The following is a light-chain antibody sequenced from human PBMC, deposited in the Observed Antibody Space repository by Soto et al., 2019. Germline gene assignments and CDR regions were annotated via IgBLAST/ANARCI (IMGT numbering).Light chain of an antibody. J-gene: IGLJ1*01. Sequence: QSALTQPRSVSGSPGQSVTIPCTGTSSDVGGYNYVSWYQQHPGKAPKLMIYDVSKRPSGVPDRFSGSKSGNTASLTISGLQAEDEADYYCCSYAGSRYVFGTGTKVTVL. CDR3: CSYAGSRYV. CDR2: DVS. V-gene: IGLV2-11*01. CDR1: SSDVGGYNY.